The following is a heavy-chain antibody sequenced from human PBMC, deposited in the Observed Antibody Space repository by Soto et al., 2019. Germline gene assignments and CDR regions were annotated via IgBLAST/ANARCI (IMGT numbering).Heavy chain of an antibody. D-gene: IGHD3-3*01. J-gene: IGHJ4*02. V-gene: IGHV1-24*01. CDR1: GYTLTELS. CDR3: ATARRVADFWSGYYYFDY. CDR2: FDPEDGET. Sequence: ASVKVSCKVSGYTLTELSMHWVRQAPGKGLEWMGGFDPEDGETIYAQKFQGRVTMTEDTSTDTAYMELSSLRSEDTAVYYCATARRVADFWSGYYYFDYWGQGTLVTV.